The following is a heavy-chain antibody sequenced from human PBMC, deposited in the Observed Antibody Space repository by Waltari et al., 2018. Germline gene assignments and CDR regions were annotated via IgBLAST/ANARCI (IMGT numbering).Heavy chain of an antibody. CDR2: ISNEGGKK. J-gene: IGHJ4*02. CDR1: GFSFSTYG. D-gene: IGHD6-19*01. CDR3: AGSGFNLVY. V-gene: IGHV3-30*03. Sequence: QVQLVESGGGVVQPGRSLRLSCAASGFSFSTYGMHWVRQAPGKGLEWVAFISNEGGKKYYSDSVKGRFTIPRDNSKNTLFLQMDSLRVEDTAVYFCAGSGFNLVYWGQGSLVTVSS.